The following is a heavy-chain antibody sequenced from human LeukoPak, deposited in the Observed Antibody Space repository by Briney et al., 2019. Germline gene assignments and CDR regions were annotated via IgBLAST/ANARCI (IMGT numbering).Heavy chain of an antibody. J-gene: IGHJ4*02. V-gene: IGHV1-2*06. CDR2: INPNSGGT. CDR3: ARGLRYYDSSHSYYFDY. CDR1: GYTFTGYY. D-gene: IGHD3-22*01. Sequence: GASVKVSCKXSGYTFTGYYMHWVRQAPGQGLEWMGRINPNSGGTNYAQKFQGRVTMTRDTSISTAYMELSRLRSDDTAVYYCARGLRYYDSSHSYYFDYWGQGTLVTVSS.